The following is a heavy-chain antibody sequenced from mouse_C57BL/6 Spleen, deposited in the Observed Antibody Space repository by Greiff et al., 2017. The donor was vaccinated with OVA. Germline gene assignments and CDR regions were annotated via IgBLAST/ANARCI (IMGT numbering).Heavy chain of an antibody. CDR2: ISYDGSN. Sequence: DVQLQESGPGLVKPSQSLSLTCSVTGYSITSGYYWNWIRQFPGNKLEWMGYISYDGSNNYNPSLKNRISITRDTSKNQFFLKLNSVTTEDTATYYCAREVDYYGSSYNYAMDYWGQGTSVTVAS. V-gene: IGHV3-6*01. CDR1: GYSITSGYY. CDR3: AREVDYYGSSYNYAMDY. D-gene: IGHD1-1*01. J-gene: IGHJ4*01.